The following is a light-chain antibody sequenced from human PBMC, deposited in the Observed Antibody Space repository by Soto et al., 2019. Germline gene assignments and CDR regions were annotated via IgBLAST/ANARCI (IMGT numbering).Light chain of an antibody. CDR1: QTISTW. J-gene: IGKJ1*01. V-gene: IGKV1-5*01. Sequence: DIQVTQSPPTLSASVGDRVTITCRASQTISTWMAWYQQKPGKAPKLLVYDASTLQSGVASRFSGSGSGTEFSLTISSLQPDDFATYYCQQYNHYWTFGQGTKVDIK. CDR3: QQYNHYWT. CDR2: DAS.